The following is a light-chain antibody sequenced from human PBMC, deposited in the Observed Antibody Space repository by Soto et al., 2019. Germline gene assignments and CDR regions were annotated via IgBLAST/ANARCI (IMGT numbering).Light chain of an antibody. V-gene: IGKV1-5*03. CDR1: QSINSW. CDR2: KAS. J-gene: IGKJ1*01. CDR3: QQYNSYLWT. Sequence: DIQMTQSPSTLSASVGDRVTITCRASQSINSWLAWYQQKPGKAPKLLIYKASSLESGVPSRLSGSGSGTEFTLTISSLQPDDFATYYCQQYNSYLWTFGQGTKVEIK.